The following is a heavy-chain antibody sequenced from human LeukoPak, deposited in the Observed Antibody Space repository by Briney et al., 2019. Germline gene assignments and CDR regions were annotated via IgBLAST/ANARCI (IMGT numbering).Heavy chain of an antibody. CDR3: AREGGSGLRYFQH. D-gene: IGHD3-16*01. V-gene: IGHV4-39*07. CDR2: IYYSGST. Sequence: PSETLSLTCTVSGGSISSTNYSWGWIRQPPGKGLEWIGSIYYSGSTYYNPSLKSRVTISVDTSKNQFSLKLSSVTAADTAVYYCAREGGSGLRYFQHWGQGTLVTVSS. J-gene: IGHJ1*01. CDR1: GGSISSTNYS.